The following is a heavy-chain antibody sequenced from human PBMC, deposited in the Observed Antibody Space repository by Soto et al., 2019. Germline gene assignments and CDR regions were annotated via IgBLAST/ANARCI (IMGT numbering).Heavy chain of an antibody. CDR1: GFTFSSYA. D-gene: IGHD3-3*01. J-gene: IGHJ6*02. CDR3: AKGLDPLPNYDFWSGPPPGMDV. Sequence: PGGSLRLSCAASGFTFSSYAMSWVRQAPGKGLEWVSAISGSGGSTYYADSVKGRFTISRDNSKNTLYLQMNSLRAEDTAVYYCAKGLDPLPNYDFWSGPPPGMDVWGQGTTVTVSS. V-gene: IGHV3-23*01. CDR2: ISGSGGST.